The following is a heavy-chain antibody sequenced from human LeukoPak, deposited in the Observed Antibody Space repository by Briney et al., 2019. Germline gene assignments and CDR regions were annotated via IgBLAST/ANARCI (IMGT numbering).Heavy chain of an antibody. CDR1: GFTFNNAW. D-gene: IGHD4-17*01. CDR3: TTNTVSNWYFDL. Sequence: GGSLRLSCAASGFTFNNAWVSWVRQAPGKGLEWVGRIKSNTDGGTTDYAAPVKGTLTISRDDSENTVSLQINSLETEDTAVYYCTTNTVSNWYFDLWGRGTLVTVSS. V-gene: IGHV3-15*01. J-gene: IGHJ2*01. CDR2: IKSNTDGGTT.